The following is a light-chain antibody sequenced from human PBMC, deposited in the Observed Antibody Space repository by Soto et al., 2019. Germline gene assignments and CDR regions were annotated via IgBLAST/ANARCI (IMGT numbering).Light chain of an antibody. J-gene: IGLJ1*01. V-gene: IGLV2-23*02. CDR2: EVS. Sequence: QSVLTQPASVSGSPGQSITISCTGTSSDVGSYNLVSWYQHHPGKAPKLMIYEVSKRPSGVSNRFSGSKSSNTASLTISGLQAEDEADYYCCSYAGSSTLVFGTGTKVTVL. CDR1: SSDVGSYNL. CDR3: CSYAGSSTLV.